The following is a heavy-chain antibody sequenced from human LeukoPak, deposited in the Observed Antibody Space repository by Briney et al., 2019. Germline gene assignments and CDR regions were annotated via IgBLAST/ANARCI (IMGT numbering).Heavy chain of an antibody. CDR3: ATPFDY. CDR1: GFTFSGYT. CDR2: ISSTGSDI. J-gene: IGHJ4*02. Sequence: SGGSLRLSCAASGFTFSGYTLTWIRQAPGKGLEWVSSISSTGSDIYYGDSVKGRFTISRDNAKNSLYLQMNSLRVEDTAVYYCATPFDYWGQGTLVTVSS. V-gene: IGHV3-21*01.